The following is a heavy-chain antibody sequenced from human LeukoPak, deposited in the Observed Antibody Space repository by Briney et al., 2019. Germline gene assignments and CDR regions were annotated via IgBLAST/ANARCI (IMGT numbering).Heavy chain of an antibody. CDR1: GGSISSYY. Sequence: SETLSLTCTVSGGSISSYYWSWIRQPPGKGLEWIGYIYYSGSTNYNPSLKSRVTISVDTSKNQFSLKLSSVTAADTAVYYCASEGYPTMVSGSYYYMDVWGKGTTVTVSS. CDR3: ASEGYPTMVSGSYYYMDV. V-gene: IGHV4-59*08. J-gene: IGHJ6*03. D-gene: IGHD3-10*01. CDR2: IYYSGST.